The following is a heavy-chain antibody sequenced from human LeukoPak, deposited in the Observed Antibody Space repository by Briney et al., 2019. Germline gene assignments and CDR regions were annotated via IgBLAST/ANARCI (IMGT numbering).Heavy chain of an antibody. Sequence: SETLSLTCTVSGGSISSSSYYWGCIRLPPGKGLECIGRIYYSGSTYYNPSLKSRVTISVDTSKNQFSLKLSSVTAADTAVYYCARDWHHSDSRDYAFDIWGQGTMVTVSS. CDR2: IYYSGST. J-gene: IGHJ3*02. D-gene: IGHD3-22*01. CDR3: ARDWHHSDSRDYAFDI. CDR1: GGSISSSSYY. V-gene: IGHV4-39*02.